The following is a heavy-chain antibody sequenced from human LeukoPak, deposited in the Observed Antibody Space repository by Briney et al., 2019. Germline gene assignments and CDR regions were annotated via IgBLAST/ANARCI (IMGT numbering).Heavy chain of an antibody. CDR2: ISGTGGST. D-gene: IGHD5-24*01. J-gene: IGHJ4*02. CDR1: GLTFSSYA. V-gene: IGHV3-23*01. Sequence: GGSLRLSCAASGLTFSSYAMSWVRQAPGKGLEWVSAISGTGGSTYYADSVKGRFIISRDNSKTTMYLQMNSLRAEDTGVYYCAKDSGWIQFIEWGQGTPVTVSS. CDR3: AKDSGWIQFIE.